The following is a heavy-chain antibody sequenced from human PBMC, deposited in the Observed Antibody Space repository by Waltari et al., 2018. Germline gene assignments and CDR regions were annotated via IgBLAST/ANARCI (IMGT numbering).Heavy chain of an antibody. V-gene: IGHV4-34*01. Sequence: QVQLQQWGAGLLKPSETLSLTCAVYGGSFSGYYWSWIRQPPGKGLEWIGEINRSGSTNYHPSLKSRVTISVDTSKNQFSLKLSSVTAADTAVYYCARGIDFWSGYYPYYFDYWGQGTLVTVSS. CDR2: INRSGST. J-gene: IGHJ4*02. CDR3: ARGIDFWSGYYPYYFDY. D-gene: IGHD3-3*01. CDR1: GGSFSGYY.